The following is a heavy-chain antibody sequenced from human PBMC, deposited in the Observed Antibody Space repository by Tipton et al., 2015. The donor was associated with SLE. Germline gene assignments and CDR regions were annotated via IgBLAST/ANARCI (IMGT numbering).Heavy chain of an antibody. V-gene: IGHV4-4*08. D-gene: IGHD6-25*01. CDR3: ARDGSGGFDY. Sequence: TLSLTCTVSGGSISSYYWSWIRQPPGKGLEWIGYIYTSGSTNSNPSLKSRVTISVDTSKNQFSLKLSSVTAADTAVYYCARDGSGGFDYWGQGTLVTVSS. J-gene: IGHJ4*02. CDR2: IYTSGST. CDR1: GGSISSYY.